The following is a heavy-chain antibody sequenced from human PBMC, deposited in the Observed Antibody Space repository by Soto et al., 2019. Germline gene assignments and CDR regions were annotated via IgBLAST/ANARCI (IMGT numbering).Heavy chain of an antibody. CDR2: ISAYNGNT. CDR3: VCGIVGATTPYYYYGMDV. Sequence: QVQLVQSGAEVKKPGASVKVSCKASGYTFTSYGISWVRQAPGQGLEWMGWISAYNGNTNYAQKLQGRVTMATDTSTSTAYMELRSRRSDDTAVYYWVCGIVGATTPYYYYGMDVWGQGTTVTVSS. J-gene: IGHJ6*02. V-gene: IGHV1-18*01. CDR1: GYTFTSYG. D-gene: IGHD1-26*01.